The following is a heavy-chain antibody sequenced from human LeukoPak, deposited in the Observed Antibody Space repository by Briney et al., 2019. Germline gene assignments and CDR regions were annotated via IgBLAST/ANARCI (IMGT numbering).Heavy chain of an antibody. D-gene: IGHD4-23*01. Sequence: KPSETLSLTCTVSSDITHYWGWIRQPPGKGLEWIGYIYHSGSTYYNPSLKSRVTISVDRSKDQFSLKLSSVTAADTAVYYCARDSTYGGHFDYWGQGTLVTVSS. J-gene: IGHJ4*02. CDR1: SDITHY. CDR3: ARDSTYGGHFDY. CDR2: IYHSGST. V-gene: IGHV4-39*07.